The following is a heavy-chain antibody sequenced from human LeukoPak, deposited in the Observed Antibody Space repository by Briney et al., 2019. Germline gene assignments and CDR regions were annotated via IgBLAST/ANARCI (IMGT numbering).Heavy chain of an antibody. D-gene: IGHD3-10*01. CDR3: ARDVLLGSVGLDP. CDR1: GGSISSGSYY. Sequence: SETLSLTCTVSGGSISSGSYYWSWIRQPAGKGLEWIGRIYTSGSTNYNPSLKSRVTISVDTSKNQFSLKLSSVTAADTAVYYCARDVLLGSVGLDPWGQGTLVTVSS. V-gene: IGHV4-61*02. J-gene: IGHJ5*02. CDR2: IYTSGST.